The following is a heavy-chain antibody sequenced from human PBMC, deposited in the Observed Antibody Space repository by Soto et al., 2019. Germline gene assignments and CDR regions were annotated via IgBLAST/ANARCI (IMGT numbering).Heavy chain of an antibody. CDR3: ARTLGYFDY. V-gene: IGHV6-1*01. D-gene: IGHD3-16*01. J-gene: IGHJ4*02. CDR2: TYYRSRWYN. Sequence: QVQLQQSGPGLVKPSQTVSLTCVISGDSVSSNNAAWNWIRQSPSRGLEWLGRTYYRSRWYNESAVSMKSPIIINPDTSKNHFSLQLNSVTPEDTAVYYCARTLGYFDYLVQGTLVTVSS. CDR1: GDSVSSNNAA.